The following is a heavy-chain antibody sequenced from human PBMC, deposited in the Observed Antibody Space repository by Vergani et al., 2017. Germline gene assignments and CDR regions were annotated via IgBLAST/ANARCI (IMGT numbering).Heavy chain of an antibody. D-gene: IGHD6-6*01. CDR1: GFRFREHG. CDR2: ISGSGGST. V-gene: IGHV3-23*01. Sequence: EVQLLESGGGSVQPGESLRLSCVASGFRFREHGMNWVRQAPGKGLEWVSAISGSGGSTYYADSVKGRFTISRDNSKNTLYLQMNSLRAEDTAVYYCAKDVSSSSVRPLAYWGQGTLVTVSS. J-gene: IGHJ4*02. CDR3: AKDVSSSSVRPLAY.